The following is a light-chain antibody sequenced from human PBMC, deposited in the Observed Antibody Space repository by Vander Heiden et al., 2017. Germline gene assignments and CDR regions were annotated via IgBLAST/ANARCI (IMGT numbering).Light chain of an antibody. V-gene: IGKV3-15*01. Sequence: EIVMTQSPAILSVSPGERVPLSCRASDTVSINLAWYQQNPGQPPRLLIFGASTRAPGVPARFSGSGSGTQFTLTISSLQSEDFAVYFCQQYNSWSPVTFGGGTKVELK. CDR2: GAS. CDR1: DTVSIN. J-gene: IGKJ4*01. CDR3: QQYNSWSPVT.